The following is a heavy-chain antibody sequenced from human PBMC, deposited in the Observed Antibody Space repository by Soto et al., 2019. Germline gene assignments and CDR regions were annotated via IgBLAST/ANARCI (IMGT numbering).Heavy chain of an antibody. J-gene: IGHJ4*02. CDR3: ARVLRYFDWSIDY. Sequence: ASVKVSCKASGYTFTSYAMHWVRQAPGQRLEWMGWINAGNGNTKYSQKFQGRVTITRGTSASTAYMELSSLRSEDTAVYYCARVLRYFDWSIDYWGQGTLVTVSS. D-gene: IGHD3-9*01. CDR1: GYTFTSYA. CDR2: INAGNGNT. V-gene: IGHV1-3*01.